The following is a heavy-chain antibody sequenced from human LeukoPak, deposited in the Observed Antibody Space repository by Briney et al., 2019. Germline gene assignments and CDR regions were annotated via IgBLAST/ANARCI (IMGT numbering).Heavy chain of an antibody. CDR1: GCTFTSYG. V-gene: IGHV1-18*01. J-gene: IGHJ4*02. Sequence: ASVKVSRKASGCTFTSYGISWVQQAPGQGLEWMGWISAYNGNTNYAQKLQGKVTMTTDTSTSTAYMELRSLRSDDTAVYYCAREGYDSSGEDYWGQGTLVTVSS. D-gene: IGHD3-22*01. CDR2: ISAYNGNT. CDR3: AREGYDSSGEDY.